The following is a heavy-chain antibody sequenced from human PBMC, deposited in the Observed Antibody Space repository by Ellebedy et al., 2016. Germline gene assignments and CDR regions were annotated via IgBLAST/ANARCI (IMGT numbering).Heavy chain of an antibody. V-gene: IGHV4-59*08. D-gene: IGHD1-26*01. Sequence: SETLSLXXTVPGGSISSYYWSWIRQPPGKGLEWIGYIYYSGSTNYNPSLKRRVTISVDTSKNQFSLKLTSVAAADTAVYYCARHSTHSGTYPRPFDYWGQGTLVTVSS. CDR3: ARHSTHSGTYPRPFDY. CDR2: IYYSGST. J-gene: IGHJ4*02. CDR1: GGSISSYY.